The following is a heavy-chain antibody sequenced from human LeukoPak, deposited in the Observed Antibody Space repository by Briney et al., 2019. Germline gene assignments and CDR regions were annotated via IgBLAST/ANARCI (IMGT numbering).Heavy chain of an antibody. V-gene: IGHV3-30*02. CDR1: GFTFSSYG. CDR3: ASPYGDSSDY. D-gene: IGHD4-17*01. Sequence: GGSLRLSCAASGFTFSSYGMHWVRQAPGKGLEWVAFIRYDGSNKYYADSVKGRFTISRDNSKNTLYLQMNSLRAEDTAVYYCASPYGDSSDYWGQGTLVTVSS. J-gene: IGHJ4*02. CDR2: IRYDGSNK.